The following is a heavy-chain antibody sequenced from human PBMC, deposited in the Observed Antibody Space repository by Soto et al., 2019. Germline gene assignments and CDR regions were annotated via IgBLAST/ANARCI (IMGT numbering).Heavy chain of an antibody. J-gene: IGHJ4*02. CDR3: ARDGDGGPYYDILTGLPDY. Sequence: PGGSLRLSCAASGFTFSSYGMHWVRQAPGKGLEWVAVIWYDGSNKYYADSVKGRFTISRDNSKNTLYLQMNSLRAEDTAVYYCARDGDGGPYYDILTGLPDYWGQGTLVTVSS. D-gene: IGHD3-9*01. V-gene: IGHV3-33*01. CDR2: IWYDGSNK. CDR1: GFTFSSYG.